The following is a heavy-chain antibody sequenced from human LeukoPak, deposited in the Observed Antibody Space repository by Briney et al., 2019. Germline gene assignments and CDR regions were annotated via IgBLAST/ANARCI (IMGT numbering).Heavy chain of an antibody. D-gene: IGHD7-27*01. CDR3: AREPTGGYEGKGSYYYGMDV. V-gene: IGHV1-8*01. Sequence: ASVKVSCKASGYTFTSYDINWVRQATGQGLEWMGWMNPNSGNTGYAQKFQGRVTMTRNTSISTAYMELSSLRSEDTAVYYCAREPTGGYEGKGSYYYGMDVWGQGTTVTVSS. J-gene: IGHJ6*02. CDR2: MNPNSGNT. CDR1: GYTFTSYD.